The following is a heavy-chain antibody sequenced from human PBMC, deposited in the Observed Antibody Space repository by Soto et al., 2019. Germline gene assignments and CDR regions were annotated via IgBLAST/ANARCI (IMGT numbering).Heavy chain of an antibody. D-gene: IGHD6-6*01. CDR2: IYPGDSDT. J-gene: IGHJ6*02. CDR3: ERASIAARPPYYYGMDV. V-gene: IGHV5-51*01. Sequence: PGESLKISCNGSGYSFTSYWIGWVRQMPGKGLEWMGIIYPGDSDTRYSPSFQGQVTISADKSISTAYLQWSSLKASDTAMYYCERASIAARPPYYYGMDVWGQGTTVTVSS. CDR1: GYSFTSYW.